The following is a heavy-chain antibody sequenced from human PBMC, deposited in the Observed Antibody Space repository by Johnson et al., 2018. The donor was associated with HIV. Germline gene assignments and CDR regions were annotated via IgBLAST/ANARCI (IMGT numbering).Heavy chain of an antibody. D-gene: IGHD3-9*01. Sequence: VQLVESGGGLVRPGGSLRLSCAASEFSVSGNYMTWVRQAPGKGLEWVSVIHGGGSIYYEDSVKARFTISRDDARNTLYLQMNSLRVEDTALYYCARDGDDGDEADDTKGAFDIWGQGTMVTVSS. J-gene: IGHJ3*02. CDR2: IHGGGSI. CDR1: EFSVSGNY. CDR3: ARDGDDGDEADDTKGAFDI. V-gene: IGHV3-66*02.